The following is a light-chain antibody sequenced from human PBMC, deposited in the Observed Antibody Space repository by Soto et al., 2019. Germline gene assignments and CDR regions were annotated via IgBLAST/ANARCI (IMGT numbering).Light chain of an antibody. CDR3: SSYAGTNIV. CDR1: SSDVGGYNY. J-gene: IGLJ2*01. CDR2: DVN. V-gene: IGLV2-8*01. Sequence: QSALTQPPSASGSPGQSVTISCTGTSSDVGGYNYVSWYQQHPGKAPKLMIYDVNKRPSGVPDRFSGSKSGNTASLAVSGLQAEDEADYYCSSYAGTNIVFCGGTKVTVL.